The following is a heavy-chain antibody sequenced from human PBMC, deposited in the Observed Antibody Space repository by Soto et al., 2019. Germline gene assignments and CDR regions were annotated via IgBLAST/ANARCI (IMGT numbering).Heavy chain of an antibody. CDR1: GGSISSSSYY. CDR3: ASNRKYDFWRASLYYYYMDV. J-gene: IGHJ6*03. Sequence: SETLSLTCTVSGGSISSSSYYWGWIRQPPGKGLEWIGSIYYSGSTYYNPSLKSRVTISVDTSKNQFSLKLSSVTAADTAVYYCASNRKYDFWRASLYYYYMDVWGKGTTVTVSS. CDR2: IYYSGST. V-gene: IGHV4-39*01. D-gene: IGHD3-3*01.